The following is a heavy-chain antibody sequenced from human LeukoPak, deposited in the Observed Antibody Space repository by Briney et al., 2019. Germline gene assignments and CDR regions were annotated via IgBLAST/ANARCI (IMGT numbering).Heavy chain of an antibody. CDR3: ARDSSSWPFDY. CDR2: IIPISGTA. Sequence: SLKVSCKASGGTFSSYAISWVRQAPGQGLEWMGEIIPISGTANSAQKLQGRVKITTDESTSTDYMEMSSLRSEDTAVYYCARDSSSWPFDYWGQGTLVTVSS. D-gene: IGHD6-13*01. V-gene: IGHV1-69*05. J-gene: IGHJ4*02. CDR1: GGTFSSYA.